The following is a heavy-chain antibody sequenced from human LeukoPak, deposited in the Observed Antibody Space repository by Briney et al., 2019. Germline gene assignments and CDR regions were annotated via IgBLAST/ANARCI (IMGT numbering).Heavy chain of an antibody. CDR1: ELTFSNYA. D-gene: IGHD3-3*01. CDR2: ISSSGDST. J-gene: IGHJ6*02. Sequence: GGSLRLSCVASELTFSNYAMNWVRQAPGKGLEWVSGISSSGDSTYYIDSVKGRFTISRDNSETTLWLQMNSLRADDTAVYYCASELLVYDFWSGYDTTRAMDVWGQGTTVTVSS. CDR3: ASELLVYDFWSGYDTTRAMDV. V-gene: IGHV3-23*01.